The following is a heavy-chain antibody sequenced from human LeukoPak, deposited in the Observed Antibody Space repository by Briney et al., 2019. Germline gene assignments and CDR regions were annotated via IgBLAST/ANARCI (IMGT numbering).Heavy chain of an antibody. V-gene: IGHV1-8*01. Sequence: ASVKVSCKASGYTFTSYDINWVRQATGQGLEWMGWMNPNSGNTGYAQKFQGRVTMTRNTSISTAYMELSSLRSEDTAVYYCARTYSGDYGDSLDYYYYGMDVWGQGTTVTVSS. D-gene: IGHD4-17*01. J-gene: IGHJ6*02. CDR1: GYTFTSYD. CDR2: MNPNSGNT. CDR3: ARTYSGDYGDSLDYYYYGMDV.